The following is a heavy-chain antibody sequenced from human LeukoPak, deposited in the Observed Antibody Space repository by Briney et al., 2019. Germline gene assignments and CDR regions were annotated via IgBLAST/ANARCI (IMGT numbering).Heavy chain of an antibody. D-gene: IGHD3-22*01. CDR2: ISSSGSTI. CDR1: GFTFSSYE. J-gene: IGHJ4*02. Sequence: GGSLRLSCAASGFTFSSYEMNWVRQAPGKGLEWVSYISSSGSTIYYADSVKGRFTISRDNAKNSLYLQVNSLRAEDTAVYYCAGYYDSSGYLDYWSQGTLVTVSS. CDR3: AGYYDSSGYLDY. V-gene: IGHV3-48*03.